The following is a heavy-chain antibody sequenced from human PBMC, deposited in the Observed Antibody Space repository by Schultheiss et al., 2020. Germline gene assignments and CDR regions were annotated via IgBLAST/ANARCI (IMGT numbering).Heavy chain of an antibody. CDR2: INSVGHTT. CDR1: GFTFSVHD. Sequence: GGSLRLSCSTSGFTFSVHDMTWVRQAPGKALEWVASINSVGHTTWYADSVRGRFAISRDNAKNTLYLQMNSLRAEDTAVYYCARGLLWFGESYGMDVWGQGTTVTVSS. D-gene: IGHD3-10*01. J-gene: IGHJ6*02. CDR3: ARGLLWFGESYGMDV. V-gene: IGHV3-23*01.